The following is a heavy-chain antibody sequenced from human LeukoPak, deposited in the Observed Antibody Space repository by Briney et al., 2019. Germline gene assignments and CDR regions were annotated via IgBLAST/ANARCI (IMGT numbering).Heavy chain of an antibody. CDR1: GYTFTSYD. CDR2: ISAYNGNT. Sequence: GASVKVSCKASGYTFTSYDINWVRQATGQGLEWMGWISAYNGNTNYAQKLQGRVTMTTDTSTSTAYMELRSLRSDDTAVYYCARVPGDYGWLGNYYYMDVWGKGTTVTVSS. CDR3: ARVPGDYGWLGNYYYMDV. J-gene: IGHJ6*03. V-gene: IGHV1-18*01. D-gene: IGHD4-17*01.